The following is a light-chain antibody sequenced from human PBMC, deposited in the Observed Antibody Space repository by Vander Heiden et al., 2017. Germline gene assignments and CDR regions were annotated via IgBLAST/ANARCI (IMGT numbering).Light chain of an antibody. Sequence: QYVLTQPPSASGTTGQRVTISCSGSSSNIGSNYVYWYQQLPGTAPKLLLYRNNQRPSGVPDRFSGSKSGTSASLAISVLRSEDEADYYCAAWDDSRSGVVFGGGTKLTVL. J-gene: IGLJ2*01. CDR3: AAWDDSRSGVV. CDR1: SSNIGSNY. CDR2: RNN. V-gene: IGLV1-47*01.